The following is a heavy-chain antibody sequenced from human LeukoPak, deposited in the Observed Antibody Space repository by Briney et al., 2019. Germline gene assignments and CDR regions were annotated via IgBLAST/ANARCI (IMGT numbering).Heavy chain of an antibody. CDR1: GFSLSTIGVG. D-gene: IGHD3-10*01. CDR3: AHTKAETQSWLGFHGSGTSVTAGRMDV. J-gene: IGHJ6*02. CDR2: IFWNGDK. Sequence: SGPTLVKPTQTLTLTCTFSGFSLSTIGVGVGWIRQPPGEALEWLALIFWNGDKRYSPSLQSRLTITKDTSKNEVVLTMTNVDPVDTATYFCAHTKAETQSWLGFHGSGTSVTAGRMDVWGQGTTVTVSS. V-gene: IGHV2-5*01.